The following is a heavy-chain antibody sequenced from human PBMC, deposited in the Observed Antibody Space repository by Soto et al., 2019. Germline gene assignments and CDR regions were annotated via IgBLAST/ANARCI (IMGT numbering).Heavy chain of an antibody. CDR1: GFTFSDYA. CDR3: AKDYRGGDPQYDY. D-gene: IGHD3-16*01. V-gene: IGHV3-23*01. Sequence: EVQLLESGGGLVQPGGSLRLSCAASGFTFSDYAMSWLRQAPGRGLEWVSGIKRSGDGTYYADSVKGRFTISRDNSKNTVYLHMNSLRAEDTAVYYCAKDYRGGDPQYDYWGQGTLVTVSS. CDR2: IKRSGDGT. J-gene: IGHJ4*02.